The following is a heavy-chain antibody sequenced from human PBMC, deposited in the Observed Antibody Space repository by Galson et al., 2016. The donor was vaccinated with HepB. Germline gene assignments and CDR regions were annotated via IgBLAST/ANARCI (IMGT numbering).Heavy chain of an antibody. D-gene: IGHD6-19*01. Sequence: SETLSLTCAVSGGSVSSGNWWSWVRQPPGQGLEWIGEIFQTGSTYYNPSLNSRVTLSMDKSNDPLSLSLHFLTAADTAVYYCARHVSVTGTRGFDIWGQGTVVTVSS. CDR2: IFQTGST. CDR3: ARHVSVTGTRGFDI. V-gene: IGHV4-4*02. CDR1: GGSVSSGNW. J-gene: IGHJ3*02.